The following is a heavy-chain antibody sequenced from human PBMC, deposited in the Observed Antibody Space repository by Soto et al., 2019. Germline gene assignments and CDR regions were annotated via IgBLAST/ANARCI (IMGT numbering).Heavy chain of an antibody. CDR2: IIPVFGTA. CDR3: AKDKRAPEMATTASSYYAGMDV. CDR1: GGIFNSYA. J-gene: IGHJ6*02. V-gene: IGHV1-69*01. Sequence: QVHLVQSGAEVKRPGSSVTVSCKASGGIFNSYAFSWVRQAPGQGLEWMGGIIPVFGTANYAQKSQGRVTITAEESTSTVYMEWSRLKVEDMAVYDCAKDKRAPEMATTASSYYAGMDVWGQGTTVTVSS. D-gene: IGHD1-1*01.